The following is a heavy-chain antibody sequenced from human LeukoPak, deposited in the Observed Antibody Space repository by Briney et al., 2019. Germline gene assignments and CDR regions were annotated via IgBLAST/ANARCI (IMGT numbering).Heavy chain of an antibody. J-gene: IGHJ4*02. CDR3: AKLEDYYCSGREPTDY. CDR1: GFTFSSYG. D-gene: IGHD3-10*01. CDR2: IRYDGSNK. Sequence: GGSLRLSCAASGFTFSSYGMHWVRQAPAKGLEWVAFIRYDGSNKYYADYVKGRFTISRDNAKNTLYLQMNSLRAEDTAVYYCAKLEDYYCSGREPTDYWGQGTLVTVSS. V-gene: IGHV3-30*02.